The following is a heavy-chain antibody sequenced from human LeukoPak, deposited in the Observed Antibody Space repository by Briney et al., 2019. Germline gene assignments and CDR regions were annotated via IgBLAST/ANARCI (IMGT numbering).Heavy chain of an antibody. CDR1: GYTFTSYT. J-gene: IGHJ4*02. D-gene: IGHD6-19*01. Sequence: ASVKVSCKASGYTFTSYTMHWVRQAPGQRLEWMGWINAGDGDTKYSQEFQGRVTITRDTSASTAYMEVSSLRSEDMAVYYCARAGSGWSPGDYWGQGTLVTVSS. CDR3: ARAGSGWSPGDY. V-gene: IGHV1-3*03. CDR2: INAGDGDT.